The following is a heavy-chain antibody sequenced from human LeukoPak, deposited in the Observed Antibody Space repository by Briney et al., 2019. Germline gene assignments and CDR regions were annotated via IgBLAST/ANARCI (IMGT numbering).Heavy chain of an antibody. CDR1: GGSISSSNW. CDR2: IYHSGST. D-gene: IGHD6-13*01. J-gene: IGHJ4*02. V-gene: IGHV4-4*02. CDR3: ARGGNLYSSSWYPLDY. Sequence: SGTLSLTCAVSGGSISSSNWWSWVRQPPGKGLEWVGEIYHSGSTNYNPSLKSRVTISVDNSKNQFSLQLSSVTAADTAVYYCARGGNLYSSSWYPLDYWGQGTLVTASS.